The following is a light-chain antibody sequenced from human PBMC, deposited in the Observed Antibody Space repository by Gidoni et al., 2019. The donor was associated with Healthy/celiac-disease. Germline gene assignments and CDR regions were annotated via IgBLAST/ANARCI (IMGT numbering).Light chain of an antibody. Sequence: QSVLTQPPSVSGAPGQTVTISCTGSSSNIGAGYDVHWYQQLPGTAPKLLIYGNSNRPAGVPDRFSGSKSGTSASLAITGLQAEDEADYYCQSYDSSLSGYVFGTGTKVT. CDR2: GNS. CDR3: QSYDSSLSGYV. V-gene: IGLV1-40*01. CDR1: SSNIGAGYD. J-gene: IGLJ1*01.